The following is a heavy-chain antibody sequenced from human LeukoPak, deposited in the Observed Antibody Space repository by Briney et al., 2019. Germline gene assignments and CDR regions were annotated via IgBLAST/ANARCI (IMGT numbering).Heavy chain of an antibody. CDR1: GFTLTNYA. V-gene: IGHV7-4-1*02. Sequence: ASVNVSFKASGFTLTNYAMNWVRQAPGQGLEWMGWINTNSGNPTYAQGFTGRFVFSVESSVSTTYLQISSLKAEDTAVYYCAKDVRRLGIASSGFDYWGQGSLVTVSS. CDR3: AKDVRRLGIASSGFDY. J-gene: IGHJ4*02. CDR2: INTNSGNP. D-gene: IGHD6-13*01.